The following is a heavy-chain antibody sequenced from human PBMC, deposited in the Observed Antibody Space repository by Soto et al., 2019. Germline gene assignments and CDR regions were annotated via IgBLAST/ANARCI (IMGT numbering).Heavy chain of an antibody. CDR1: GFMFSDYS. CDR3: SRGWVGDAYKGDYYYYGMDV. J-gene: IGHJ6*02. V-gene: IGHV3-49*03. Sequence: PGGSLRLSCTASGFMFSDYSMSWFRQAPGKGLEWVGFIRNNAFGGTTEYAASVRGRFTISRDDSKSIASLEMSSLKAEDAAVYYCSRGWVGDAYKGDYYYYGMDVWGQGTTVTVSS. D-gene: IGHD1-1*01. CDR2: IRNNAFGGTT.